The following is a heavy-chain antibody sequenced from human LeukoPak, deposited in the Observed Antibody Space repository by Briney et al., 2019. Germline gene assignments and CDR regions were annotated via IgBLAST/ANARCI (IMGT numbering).Heavy chain of an antibody. V-gene: IGHV1-24*01. CDR2: LDPEDGDT. CDR3: ATLPTIAGAGSPLEGYFYYYFDV. D-gene: IGHD6-13*01. J-gene: IGHJ6*03. Sequence: ASVKVSCKVSGNTLTELSIHWGRQAPGKGLGWRGDLDPEDGDTIYAQQCQGRVTMTEDTSTDTAYMELSSLRSEDTAVYYCATLPTIAGAGSPLEGYFYYYFDVWGKGTTVTVSS. CDR1: GNTLTELS.